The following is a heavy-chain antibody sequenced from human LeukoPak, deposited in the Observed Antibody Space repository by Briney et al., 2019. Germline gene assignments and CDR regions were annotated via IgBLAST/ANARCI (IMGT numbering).Heavy chain of an antibody. V-gene: IGHV3-7*01. J-gene: IGHJ6*03. D-gene: IGHD2-2*01. CDR3: ASGGDIVVVPAPDYGDYNDYYYNMDV. CDR2: IKQDGSEI. Sequence: GGSLRLSCAASGFTFSNYWMGWVRQAPGKGLEWVANIKQDGSEIYYVDSVKGRFTISRDTAKDSLYLQMNSLRAEDTAVYYCASGGDIVVVPAPDYGDYNDYYYNMDVWGKGTTVTVSS. CDR1: GFTFSNYW.